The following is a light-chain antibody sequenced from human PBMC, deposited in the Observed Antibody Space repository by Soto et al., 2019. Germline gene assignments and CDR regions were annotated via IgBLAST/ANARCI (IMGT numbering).Light chain of an antibody. J-gene: IGKJ1*01. CDR2: DAS. Sequence: EIVLTKSPATLSLSPGERATLSCRASQSVSSYLAWYQQKPGQAPRLLIYDASNRATGIPARFSGSGSGTDFTLTISSLEPEDFAVYYCQQRRTFGQGTKVDIK. CDR1: QSVSSY. V-gene: IGKV3-11*01. CDR3: QQRRT.